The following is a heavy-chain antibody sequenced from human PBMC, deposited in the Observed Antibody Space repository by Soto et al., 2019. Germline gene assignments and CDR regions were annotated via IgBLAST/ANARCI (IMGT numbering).Heavy chain of an antibody. CDR1: GFAFNIYA. D-gene: IGHD3-3*01. Sequence: PGGSLSLYCEASGFAFNIYAIQWVRHAPGKGLEWVAVISHDGTNRYYTDSVRGRFTISRDNSKNTVYLEMDSLRADDTAVYYCARSSGVPTPDFDYWGQGTLVTVSS. CDR2: ISHDGTNR. J-gene: IGHJ4*02. CDR3: ARSSGVPTPDFDY. V-gene: IGHV3-30-3*01.